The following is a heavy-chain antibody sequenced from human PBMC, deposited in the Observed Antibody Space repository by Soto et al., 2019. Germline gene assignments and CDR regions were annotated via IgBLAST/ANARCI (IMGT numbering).Heavy chain of an antibody. V-gene: IGHV3-23*01. CDR1: GFTFSSYA. J-gene: IGHJ4*02. CDR3: AKRRGAGGQFDY. D-gene: IGHD2-15*01. Sequence: VGSLRLSCAASGFTFSSYAMGWVRQGPGKGLEWVAVVSIGGSTHYADSVRGRFTISRDNSKNTLSLQMNSLTAEDTAVYFCAKRRGAGGQFDYCGQGALVTVSS. CDR2: VSIGGST.